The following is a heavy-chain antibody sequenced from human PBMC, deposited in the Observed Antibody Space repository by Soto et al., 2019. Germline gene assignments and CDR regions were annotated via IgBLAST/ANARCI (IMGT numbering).Heavy chain of an antibody. J-gene: IGHJ4*02. CDR2: ISSSSSTI. CDR1: GFTFSSYS. Sequence: GGSLRLSCAASGFTFSSYSMNWVRQAPGKGLEWVSYISSSSSTIYYADSVKGRFTISRDDSKNTLYLQMNSLKTEDTAVYYCTTDPQGYWGQGTLVTVSS. CDR3: TTDPQGY. V-gene: IGHV3-48*01.